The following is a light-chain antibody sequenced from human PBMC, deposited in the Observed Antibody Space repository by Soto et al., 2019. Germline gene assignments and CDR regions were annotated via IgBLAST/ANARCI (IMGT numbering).Light chain of an antibody. CDR3: QQYNSYLWT. J-gene: IGKJ1*01. CDR2: KAF. V-gene: IGKV1-5*03. Sequence: DIQMTQSPSTLSASVGDKVTITCRASQSISSWLAWYQQKPGKAPKLLIYKAFSLESGFPSRFSGSGSGTEFTLTISSLQPDDFATYYCQQYNSYLWTFGQGTKV. CDR1: QSISSW.